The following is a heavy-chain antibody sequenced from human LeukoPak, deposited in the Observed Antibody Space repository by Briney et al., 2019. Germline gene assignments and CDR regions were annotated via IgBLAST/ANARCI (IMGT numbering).Heavy chain of an antibody. V-gene: IGHV1-69*04. CDR2: IIPILGIA. D-gene: IGHD3-22*01. CDR1: GGTFSSYA. J-gene: IGHJ4*02. CDR3: ATRAHYYDSSGYYPDDY. Sequence: GSSVKVSCKASGGTFSSYAISWVRQAPGQGLEWKGRIIPILGIANYAQKFQGRVTITADKSTSTAYMELSSLRSEDTAVYYCATRAHYYDSSGYYPDDYWGQGTLVTVSS.